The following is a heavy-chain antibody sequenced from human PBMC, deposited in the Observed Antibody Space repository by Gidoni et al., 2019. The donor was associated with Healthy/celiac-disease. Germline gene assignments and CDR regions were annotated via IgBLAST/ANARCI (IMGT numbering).Heavy chain of an antibody. V-gene: IGHV3-30*03. CDR1: GFTFSSYG. J-gene: IGHJ4*02. D-gene: IGHD3-22*01. Sequence: QVQLVESGGGVVQPGRSLRLSCAASGFTFSSYGMHWVRQAPGKGLEWVAVISYDGSNKYYADSVKGRFTISRDNSKNTLYLQMNSLRAEDTAVYYCASSAYGSSGYYSSWGQGTLVTVSS. CDR2: ISYDGSNK. CDR3: ASSAYGSSGYYSS.